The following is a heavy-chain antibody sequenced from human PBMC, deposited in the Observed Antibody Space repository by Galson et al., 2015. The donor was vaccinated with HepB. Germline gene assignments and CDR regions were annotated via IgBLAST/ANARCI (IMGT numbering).Heavy chain of an antibody. CDR2: ISSSSSTI. D-gene: IGHD4-17*01. J-gene: IGHJ6*02. CDR1: GFTFSSYS. V-gene: IGHV3-48*02. CDR3: ARGSTTVKDYYYGMDV. Sequence: SLRLSCAASGFTFSSYSMNWVRQAPGKGLEWVSYISSSSSTIYYADSVKGRFTISRDNAKNSLYLQMNSLRDEDTAVYYCARGSTTVKDYYYGMDVWGQGTTVTVSS.